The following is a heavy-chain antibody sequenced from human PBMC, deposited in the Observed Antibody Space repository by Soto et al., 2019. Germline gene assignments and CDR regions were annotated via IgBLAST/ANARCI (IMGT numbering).Heavy chain of an antibody. D-gene: IGHD3-22*01. V-gene: IGHV4-39*01. CDR3: AKTDSDDYYDSSGYYLGPLDY. CDR2: IYYSGST. CDR1: GGSISSRSYY. J-gene: IGHJ4*02. Sequence: SETLSLTCTVSGGSISSRSYYWGWIRQPPGKRMEWIGRIYYSGSTYYNPSLKSRVTISVDTSKNQFSLKLSSVTAADTAVYYCAKTDSDDYYDSSGYYLGPLDYWGQGTLVTVS.